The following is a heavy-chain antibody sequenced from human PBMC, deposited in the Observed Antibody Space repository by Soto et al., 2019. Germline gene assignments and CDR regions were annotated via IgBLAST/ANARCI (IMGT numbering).Heavy chain of an antibody. CDR2: LYSGGTT. V-gene: IGHV3-53*01. CDR3: ARVVLVGATPDYFDH. D-gene: IGHD1-26*01. CDR1: GFTVSRNF. Sequence: EVQLVESGGGLIQPGGSLRLSRAVSGFTVSRNFMSWIRQAPGKGLQWVSILYSGGTTYYTDSVKGRFTISGDNSKNTVYLQMNSLRVEDTATYYCARVVLVGATPDYFDHWGQGTLVSVSS. J-gene: IGHJ4*01.